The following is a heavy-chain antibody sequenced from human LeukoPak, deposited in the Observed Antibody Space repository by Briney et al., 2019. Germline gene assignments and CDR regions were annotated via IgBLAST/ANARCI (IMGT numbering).Heavy chain of an antibody. Sequence: SETLSLTCTVSGGSISSYYWSWIRQPPGKGLEWIGYIYYSGSTNYNPSLKSRVTISVDTSKNQFSLKLSSVTAADTAVYYCARWSWEVGATTYHDAFDIWGQGTMVTVSS. CDR3: ARWSWEVGATTYHDAFDI. V-gene: IGHV4-59*01. J-gene: IGHJ3*02. D-gene: IGHD1-26*01. CDR2: IYYSGST. CDR1: GGSISSYY.